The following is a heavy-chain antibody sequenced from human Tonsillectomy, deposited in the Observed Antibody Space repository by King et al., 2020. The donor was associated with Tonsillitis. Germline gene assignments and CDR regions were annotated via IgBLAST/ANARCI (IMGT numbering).Heavy chain of an antibody. CDR1: GFAFSSYG. Sequence: QVQLVESGGGVVQPGRSLRLSCAASGFAFSSYGMHWVRQAPGKGLEWVTVISYDGGYKNYGDSVEGRFTISRDNSKNTLYLQMNSLRAEDTAVYYCAKDLFGGVGYYYGMDVWGQGTTVTVSS. CDR3: AKDLFGGVGYYYGMDV. J-gene: IGHJ6*02. CDR2: ISYDGGYK. D-gene: IGHD3-16*01. V-gene: IGHV3-30*18.